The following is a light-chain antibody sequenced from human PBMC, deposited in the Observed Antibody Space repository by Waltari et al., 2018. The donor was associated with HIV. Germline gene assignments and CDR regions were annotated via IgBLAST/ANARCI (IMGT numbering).Light chain of an antibody. CDR3: QSADSSGSYVI. V-gene: IGLV3-25*03. Sequence: SYELTQPPSVSVSPGQTARITCSGDALPKQYAYWYQQKPGQAPVLIIYQDVKRPSGIPDRFSGSSSVTTLTLTISGVQAEDEADYYCQSADSSGSYVIFGGGTKLTVL. CDR1: ALPKQY. CDR2: QDV. J-gene: IGLJ2*01.